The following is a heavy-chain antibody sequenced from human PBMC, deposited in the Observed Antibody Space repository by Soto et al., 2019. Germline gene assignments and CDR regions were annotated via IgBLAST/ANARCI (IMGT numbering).Heavy chain of an antibody. CDR3: ARGYSSGWSFDAFDI. Sequence: ASVKVSCKASGYTFTSYGISWVRQAPGQGLEWMGWISAYNGNTNYAQKLQGRVTMTTDTSTSTAYMELRSLRSDDTAVYYCARGYSSGWSFDAFDIWGQGTMVTVSS. CDR1: GYTFTSYG. CDR2: ISAYNGNT. V-gene: IGHV1-18*01. J-gene: IGHJ3*02. D-gene: IGHD6-19*01.